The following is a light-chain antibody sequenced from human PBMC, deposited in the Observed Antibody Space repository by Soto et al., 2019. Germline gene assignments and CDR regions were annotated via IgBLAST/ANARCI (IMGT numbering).Light chain of an antibody. CDR1: SSDVGGYNY. Sequence: QSALTQPASVSGSPGQSITISCTGTSSDVGGYNYVSWYQQHPGKAPKLMIYEVSNRPSGVSNRFSGSKSGNTASLTISGLQAEDEADYYCSSYTSTNIPWVFGGGTKVTVL. CDR3: SSYTSTNIPWV. J-gene: IGLJ3*02. V-gene: IGLV2-14*01. CDR2: EVS.